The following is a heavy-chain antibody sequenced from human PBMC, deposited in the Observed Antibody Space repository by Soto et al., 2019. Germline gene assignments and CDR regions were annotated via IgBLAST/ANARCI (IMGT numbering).Heavy chain of an antibody. CDR2: IYHSGST. D-gene: IGHD1-26*01. J-gene: IGHJ4*02. V-gene: IGHV4-30-2*01. CDR1: GFSISSGGYS. Sequence: SETLSLTCAVSGFSISSGGYSWSWIRQPPGKGLEWIGYIYHSGSTYYNPSLKSRVTISVDRSKNQFSLKLSSVTAADTAVYYCARGSGPKNLYFDYWGQGTLVTVSS. CDR3: ARGSGPKNLYFDY.